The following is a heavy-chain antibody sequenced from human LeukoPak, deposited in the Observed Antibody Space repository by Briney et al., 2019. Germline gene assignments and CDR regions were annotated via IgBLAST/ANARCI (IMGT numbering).Heavy chain of an antibody. V-gene: IGHV3-53*01. CDR2: IYSGGST. D-gene: IGHD2-15*01. J-gene: IGHJ5*02. CDR1: GFTVSSNY. Sequence: GGSLRLSCAASGFTVSSNYMSWVRQAPGKGLEWVSVIYSGGSTYYAHSVKGRFTISRDNSKNTLYLQMTSLRAEDTAVYYCARVVSCSGGSCYSGWFDPWGQGTLVTVSS. CDR3: ARVVSCSGGSCYSGWFDP.